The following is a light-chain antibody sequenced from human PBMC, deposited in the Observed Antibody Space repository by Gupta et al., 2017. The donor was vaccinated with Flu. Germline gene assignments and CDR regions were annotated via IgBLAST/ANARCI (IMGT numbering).Light chain of an antibody. Sequence: PSTLSASVGDRVTITCRASQSISNWLAWYQQKPGKAPKLLIYKASSLESGVPSRVSGSGSGTEFTLTISSLQPDDFATYYCQQYNSYPWTFGQGTKVEIK. CDR2: KAS. CDR1: QSISNW. CDR3: QQYNSYPWT. J-gene: IGKJ1*01. V-gene: IGKV1-5*03.